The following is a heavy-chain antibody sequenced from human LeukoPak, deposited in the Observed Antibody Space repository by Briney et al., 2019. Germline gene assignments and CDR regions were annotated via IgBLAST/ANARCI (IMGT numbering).Heavy chain of an antibody. CDR3: ARVRDSSGYYEVPWDY. Sequence: ASVKVSCKSSGYTFNGYYMHWVRQAPGQGLEWMGWINPNSGGTNYAQKFQGRVTMTRDTSISTAYMELSRLRSDDTAVYYCARVRDSSGYYEVPWDYWGQGTLVTVSS. J-gene: IGHJ4*02. CDR1: GYTFNGYY. CDR2: INPNSGGT. V-gene: IGHV1-2*02. D-gene: IGHD3-22*01.